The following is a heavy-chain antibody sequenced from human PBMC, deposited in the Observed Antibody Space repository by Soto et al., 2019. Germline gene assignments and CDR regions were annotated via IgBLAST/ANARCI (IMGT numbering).Heavy chain of an antibody. CDR1: GGSISSGGYY. CDR3: ARENLRINNWFDP. CDR2: IYYSGST. J-gene: IGHJ5*02. Sequence: QVQLQESGPGLVKPSQTLSLTCTVSGGSISSGGYYWSWIRQHPGKGLEWIGYIYYSGSTYYNPSPKIRVTISVDTYKNQVSQKLSSVTAADTAGYYGARENLRINNWFDPWGQGTLVTLSS. V-gene: IGHV4-31*03. D-gene: IGHD4-17*01.